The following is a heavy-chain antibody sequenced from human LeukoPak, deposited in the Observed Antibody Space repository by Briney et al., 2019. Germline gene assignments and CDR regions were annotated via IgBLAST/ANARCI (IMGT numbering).Heavy chain of an antibody. J-gene: IGHJ4*02. CDR2: INGHGTTT. Sequence: GGSLRLSCAASGFTFENFWIHWVRQGPGKELVWVSRINGHGTTTGYADSVKGRFTISRDNAKNSLYLQMSDLRAEDSAIFYCARVRTVDNVWYDIDYWGQGTLVTVSS. D-gene: IGHD1-1*01. CDR3: ARVRTVDNVWYDIDY. V-gene: IGHV3-74*01. CDR1: GFTFENFW.